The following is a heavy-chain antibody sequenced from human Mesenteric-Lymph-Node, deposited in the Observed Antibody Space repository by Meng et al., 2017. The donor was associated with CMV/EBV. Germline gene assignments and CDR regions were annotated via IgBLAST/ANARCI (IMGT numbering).Heavy chain of an antibody. CDR1: GFTVSSNY. Sequence: GGSLRLSCAASGFTVSSNYMSWVRQAPGKGLEWVSSISSSSSYIYYADSVKGRFTISRDNAKNTLYLQMNSLRAEDTAVYYCARVLVPAAPFDYWGQGTLVTVSS. J-gene: IGHJ4*02. CDR2: ISSSSSYI. D-gene: IGHD2-2*01. CDR3: ARVLVPAAPFDY. V-gene: IGHV3-21*01.